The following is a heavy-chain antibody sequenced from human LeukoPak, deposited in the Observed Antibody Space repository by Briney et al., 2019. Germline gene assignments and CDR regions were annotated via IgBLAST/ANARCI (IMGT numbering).Heavy chain of an antibody. CDR1: GFTFSSYA. Sequence: PGGSLRLSCAASGFTFSSYAMHWVRQAPGKGLEWVAVISYDGSNKYYADSVKGRFTISRDNSKNTLYLQMNSLRAEDTAVYYCARSNDGYNAKFDYWGQGTLVTVSS. J-gene: IGHJ4*02. CDR3: ARSNDGYNAKFDY. CDR2: ISYDGSNK. V-gene: IGHV3-30-3*01. D-gene: IGHD5-24*01.